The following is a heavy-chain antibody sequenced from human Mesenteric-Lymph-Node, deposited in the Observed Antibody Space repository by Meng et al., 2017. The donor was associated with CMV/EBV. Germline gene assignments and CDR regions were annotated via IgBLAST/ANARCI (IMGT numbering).Heavy chain of an antibody. Sequence: GESLKISCAASGFTFSSYWMSWVRQAPGKGLEWVAFIRYDGSNKYYADSVKGRFTISRDNSKNTLYLQMNSLRAEDTAVYYCAREESDDYYYYGMDVWGQGTTVTVSS. D-gene: IGHD3-3*01. CDR1: GFTFSSYW. J-gene: IGHJ6*02. CDR3: AREESDDYYYYGMDV. CDR2: IRYDGSNK. V-gene: IGHV3-30*02.